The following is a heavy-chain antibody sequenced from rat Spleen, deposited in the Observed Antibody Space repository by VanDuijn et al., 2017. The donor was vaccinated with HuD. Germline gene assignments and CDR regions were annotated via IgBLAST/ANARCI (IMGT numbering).Heavy chain of an antibody. Sequence: QVQLKESGPGLVQPSQTLSLTCTVAGFSLTSYNVHWVRQPPGKGLEWMGVIWNTGGTRYNSALKSRLSISKDTSKSQVFLKMNSLQTEDTATYYCARDPGAGIPDYWGQGVMVTVSS. CDR1: GFSLTSYN. CDR3: ARDPGAGIPDY. CDR2: IWNTGGT. J-gene: IGHJ2*01. V-gene: IGHV2-41*01. D-gene: IGHD1-4*01.